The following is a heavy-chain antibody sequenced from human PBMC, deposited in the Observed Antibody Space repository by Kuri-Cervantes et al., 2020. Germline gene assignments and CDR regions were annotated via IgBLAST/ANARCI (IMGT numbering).Heavy chain of an antibody. D-gene: IGHD3-9*01. CDR3: ARVYYDILTGYYVELDY. J-gene: IGHJ4*02. Sequence: GESLKISCAASGFTFSSYAMHWVRQAPGKGLEWVAVISYDGSNKYYADSVKGRFTISRDNSKNTLYLQMNSLRAEDTAVYYCARVYYDILTGYYVELDYWGQGTLVTVSS. CDR2: ISYDGSNK. V-gene: IGHV3-30-3*01. CDR1: GFTFSSYA.